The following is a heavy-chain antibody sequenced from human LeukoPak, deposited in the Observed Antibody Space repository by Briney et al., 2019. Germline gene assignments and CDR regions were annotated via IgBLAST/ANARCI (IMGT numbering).Heavy chain of an antibody. CDR3: ARGGWDWTDFDY. Sequence: SETLSLTCTVSGGSISSYYWSWIRQPAGKGLEWIRRIYTSGSTNYNPSLKSRVTKSVDTSKNQFSLKLSSVTAADTAVYYCARGGWDWTDFDYWGQGTLVTVSS. CDR2: IYTSGST. J-gene: IGHJ4*02. D-gene: IGHD1-26*01. CDR1: GGSISSYY. V-gene: IGHV4-4*07.